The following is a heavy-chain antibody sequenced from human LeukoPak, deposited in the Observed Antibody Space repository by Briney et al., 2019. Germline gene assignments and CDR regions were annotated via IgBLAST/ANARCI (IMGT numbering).Heavy chain of an antibody. D-gene: IGHD3-22*01. CDR1: GYTFTGYY. CDR2: INPNSGGT. V-gene: IGHV1-2*02. CDR3: ARRGASGYVFWFDP. J-gene: IGHJ5*02. Sequence: ASVKVSCKASGYTFTGYYVHWVRQAPGQGLEWMGWINPNSGGTNYAQKFQGRVTMTRDTSISTAYMELSRLRSDDTAVYYCARRGASGYVFWFDPWGQGTLVTVSS.